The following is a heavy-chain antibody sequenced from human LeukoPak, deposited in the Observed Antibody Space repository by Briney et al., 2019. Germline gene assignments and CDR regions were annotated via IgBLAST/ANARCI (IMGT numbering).Heavy chain of an antibody. D-gene: IGHD4-17*01. CDR2: ISANGGST. J-gene: IGHJ3*02. Sequence: GGSLRLSCAASGFTFSTYSMHWVRQAPGKGLKYVSAISANGGSTYYANSVKGRFTISRDNSKNTLYLQMGSLRAEDMAVYYCAREGNGDYGNTFDIWGQGTVVTVSS. CDR3: AREGNGDYGNTFDI. CDR1: GFTFSTYS. V-gene: IGHV3-64*01.